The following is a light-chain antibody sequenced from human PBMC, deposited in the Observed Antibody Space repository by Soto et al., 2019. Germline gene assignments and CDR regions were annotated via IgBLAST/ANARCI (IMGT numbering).Light chain of an antibody. J-gene: IGLJ2*01. Sequence: QSVLTQPASVSGSPGQSITISCTGTSSDVGSYNLVSWYQQHPGKATKPMIYEGSKRPSGVSNHFSGSKSGNTSSLTISGLQAEDEADYYCCSYAGSVVFGGGT. CDR3: CSYAGSVV. V-gene: IGLV2-23*01. CDR2: EGS. CDR1: SSDVGSYNL.